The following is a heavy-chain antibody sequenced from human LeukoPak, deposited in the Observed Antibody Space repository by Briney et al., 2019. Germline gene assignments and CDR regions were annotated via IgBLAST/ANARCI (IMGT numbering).Heavy chain of an antibody. CDR2: IYYTGTT. CDR3: ARASFPFDP. J-gene: IGHJ5*02. D-gene: IGHD2/OR15-2a*01. V-gene: IGHV4-59*01. Sequence: PSETLSLTCTLSGDSTNTYFWSWIRQSPGKGLEWIGYIYYTGTTNYNPSLKSRVTISVDTSKNQFSLKLSSVTAADTAVYYCARASFPFDPWGQGTLVTVSS. CDR1: GDSTNTYF.